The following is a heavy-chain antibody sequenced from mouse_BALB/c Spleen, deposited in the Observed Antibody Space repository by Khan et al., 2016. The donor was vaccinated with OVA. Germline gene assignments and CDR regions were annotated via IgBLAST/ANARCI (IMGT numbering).Heavy chain of an antibody. CDR1: GYTFTSFY. Sequence: QVQLQQSGAELVKPGASVKISCKASGYTFTSFYMYWVKQRPGQGLEWIGGINPSNGDTHFYEKFKSKATLTVDKSSTTAYMQFSSLTSEDSAVYYCARSGYGIPFAYWGQGTLVTVSA. D-gene: IGHD1-1*02. J-gene: IGHJ3*01. V-gene: IGHV1S81*02. CDR3: ARSGYGIPFAY. CDR2: INPSNGDT.